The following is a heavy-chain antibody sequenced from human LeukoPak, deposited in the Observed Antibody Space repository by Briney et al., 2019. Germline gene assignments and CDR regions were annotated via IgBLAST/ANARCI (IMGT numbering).Heavy chain of an antibody. Sequence: TGGSLRLSCAASGFTFSSHTLNWVRQAPGRGLEWVTYISGRGGTINYADSVKGRFTISRDNAKNSLYLQMSSLRDEDTAVYYCARDSNWAFDIWGQGTMVTVSS. CDR1: GFTFSSHT. V-gene: IGHV3-48*02. CDR3: ARDSNWAFDI. J-gene: IGHJ3*02. CDR2: ISGRGGTI.